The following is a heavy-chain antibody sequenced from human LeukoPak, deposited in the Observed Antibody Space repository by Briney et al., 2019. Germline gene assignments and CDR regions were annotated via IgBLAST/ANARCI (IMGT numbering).Heavy chain of an antibody. D-gene: IGHD5-24*01. Sequence: SETLSLTCTVSGGSISSSSYYWGWIRQPPGKGLEWIGSIYYSGSTYYNPSLKSRVTISVDTSKNQFSLKLSSVTAADTAVYYCARRQSTVPKNYRDGYKHHFDYRGQGTLVNGSS. CDR1: GGSISSSSYY. V-gene: IGHV4-39*01. CDR2: IYYSGST. J-gene: IGHJ4*02. CDR3: ARRQSTVPKNYRDGYKHHFDY.